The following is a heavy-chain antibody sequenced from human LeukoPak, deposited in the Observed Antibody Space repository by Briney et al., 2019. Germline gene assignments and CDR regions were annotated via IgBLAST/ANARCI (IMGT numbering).Heavy chain of an antibody. CDR3: ARGQGNWNLIN. D-gene: IGHD1-7*01. J-gene: IGHJ4*02. V-gene: IGHV1-8*01. CDR1: GYTFTSYD. CDR2: MNPYSGNT. Sequence: GASVKVSCKSSGYTFTSYDINWVRQATGQGLEWMGWMNPYSGNTGYAQKFQGRVTMTRNTSISTAYMELRSLRSEEPAVDYCARGQGNWNLINWGQGTLVTVSS.